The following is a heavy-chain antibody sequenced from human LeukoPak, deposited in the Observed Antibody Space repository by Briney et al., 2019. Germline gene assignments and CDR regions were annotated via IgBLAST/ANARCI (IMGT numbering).Heavy chain of an antibody. J-gene: IGHJ4*02. CDR2: ISSNGGST. CDR3: ARGQIMPPDYFDY. CDR1: GFTFGNYA. Sequence: GGSLRLSCVASGFTFGNYAIHWVRQAPGKGLEYVSGISSNGGSTDYANSVKGRFTISRDNSKNTLYLQMGSLRAEDMAVYYCARGQIMPPDYFDYWGQGTLVTVSS. D-gene: IGHD2-2*01. V-gene: IGHV3-64*01.